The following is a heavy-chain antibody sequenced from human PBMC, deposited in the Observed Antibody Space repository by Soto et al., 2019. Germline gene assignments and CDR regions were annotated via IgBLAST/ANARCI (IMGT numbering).Heavy chain of an antibody. CDR1: GFSFSNYA. J-gene: IGHJ4*02. CDR2: IIGAGDDT. V-gene: IGHV3-23*01. CDR3: VKGSATSRPYYFDH. Sequence: EVQLLESGGGLVQPGGSLRLSCAASGFSFSNYAMSWVRQAPGKGLEWVSAIIGAGDDTFHADSVKGRLTISRDNSKNTQFLQMNSRRADDTALYYCVKGSATSRPYYFDHWGQGTLVTVSS.